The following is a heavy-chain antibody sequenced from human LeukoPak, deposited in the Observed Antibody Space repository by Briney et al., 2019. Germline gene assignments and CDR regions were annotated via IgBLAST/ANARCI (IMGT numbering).Heavy chain of an antibody. Sequence: SSGSLTLSCSASGFTVSNNYMIWLRQAPGQGLECVSVIYSSGNTYYADSVKGRFTISRDNSKNTLYLQMNSLRAEDTAVYYCALGTRGVMSDYWGQGTLVTVAS. V-gene: IGHV3-53*01. CDR2: IYSSGNT. CDR3: ALGTRGVMSDY. J-gene: IGHJ4*02. D-gene: IGHD3-10*01. CDR1: GFTVSNNY.